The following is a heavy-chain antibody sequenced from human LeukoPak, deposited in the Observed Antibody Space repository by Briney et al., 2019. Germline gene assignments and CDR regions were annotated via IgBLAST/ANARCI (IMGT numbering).Heavy chain of an antibody. Sequence: PGGSLRLSCAASGFTFSSYAMSWARQAPGKGLEWVSAISGSGGSTYYADSVKGRFTISRDNSKNTLYLQMNSLRAEDTAVYYCAKARLWFGELDYWGQGTPVTASS. CDR2: ISGSGGST. CDR3: AKARLWFGELDY. V-gene: IGHV3-23*01. CDR1: GFTFSSYA. D-gene: IGHD3-10*01. J-gene: IGHJ4*02.